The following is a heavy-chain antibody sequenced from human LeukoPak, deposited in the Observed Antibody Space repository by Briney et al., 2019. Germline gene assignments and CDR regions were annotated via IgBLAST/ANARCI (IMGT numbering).Heavy chain of an antibody. Sequence: GGSLRLSCAASGVTFSSYAMSWVRQAPGKGLEWVSTVSGSSDTTYYADSVKGRFTISRDNSRNTLYLQMNSLRVEDTAVYYCAKERTVTTRGNAFDFWGQGTLITVSS. CDR2: VSGSSDTT. CDR1: GVTFSSYA. D-gene: IGHD4-17*01. CDR3: AKERTVTTRGNAFDF. V-gene: IGHV3-23*01. J-gene: IGHJ3*01.